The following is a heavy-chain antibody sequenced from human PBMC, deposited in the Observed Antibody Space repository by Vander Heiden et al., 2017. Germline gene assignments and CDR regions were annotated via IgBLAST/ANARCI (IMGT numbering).Heavy chain of an antibody. Sequence: QVQLQESGPGLVKPSQTLSLTCTVSGGSISSGGYSWSWIRQHPGKGLEWIGYIYYSGSTYYNPSLKSRVTISVDTSKNQFSLKLSSVTAADTAVYYCASGYCSGGSCPPRAFDIWGQGTMVTVSS. CDR2: IYYSGST. V-gene: IGHV4-31*03. CDR1: GGSISSGGYS. J-gene: IGHJ3*02. CDR3: ASGYCSGGSCPPRAFDI. D-gene: IGHD2-15*01.